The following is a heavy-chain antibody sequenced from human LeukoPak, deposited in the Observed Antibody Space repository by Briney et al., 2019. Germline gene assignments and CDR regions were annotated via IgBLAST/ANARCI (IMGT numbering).Heavy chain of an antibody. J-gene: IGHJ4*02. V-gene: IGHV3-30*02. CDR3: AKGTRVDTAMVLTFDY. D-gene: IGHD5-18*01. CDR2: IRYDGSNK. CDR1: GFTFSSYG. Sequence: GRSLRLSCAASGFTFSSYGMHWVRQAPGKGLEWVAFIRYDGSNKYYADSVKGRFTISRDNSKNTLYLQMNSLRAEDTAVYYCAKGTRVDTAMVLTFDYWGQGTLVTVSS.